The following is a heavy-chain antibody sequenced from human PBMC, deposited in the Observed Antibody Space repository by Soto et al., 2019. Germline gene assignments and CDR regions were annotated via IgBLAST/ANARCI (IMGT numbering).Heavy chain of an antibody. V-gene: IGHV4-38-2*01. Sequence: PSETLSLTCAVSGFSISSDSYWGWTRQSPGKGLEWIGTLSHSGRTFYNPSLKSRVTISADTTKNQFSLSLTSVTAADTAVYYCGXLKTDTEVTPAPPLFDSWGQGTLVTVSS. CDR3: GXLKTDTEVTPAPPLFDS. CDR2: LSHSGRT. CDR1: GFSISSDSY. D-gene: IGHD2-2*01. J-gene: IGHJ4*02.